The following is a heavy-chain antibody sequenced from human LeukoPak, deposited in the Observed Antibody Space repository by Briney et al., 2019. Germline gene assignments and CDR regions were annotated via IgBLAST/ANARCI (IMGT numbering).Heavy chain of an antibody. V-gene: IGHV4-34*01. D-gene: IGHD5-12*01. CDR3: ARGGGYASPIGY. CDR2: INHSGST. CDR1: GGSFSGYY. Sequence: PSETLSLTCAVYGGSFSGYYWSWIRQPPGKGLEWIGEINHSGSTNYNLSLKSRVTISVDTSKNQFSLKLSSVTAADTAVYYCARGGGYASPIGYWGQGALVTVSS. J-gene: IGHJ4*02.